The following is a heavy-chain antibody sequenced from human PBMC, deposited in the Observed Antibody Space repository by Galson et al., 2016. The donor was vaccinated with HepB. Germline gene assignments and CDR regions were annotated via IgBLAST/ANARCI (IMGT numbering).Heavy chain of an antibody. CDR3: ARGWYNNSSPCFDY. V-gene: IGHV3-48*02. D-gene: IGHD1-1*01. Sequence: SLRLSCAASGFTFSTYSMNWVRQAPGKGLEWVSYISSGSSTIYYADSVKGRFTISRDNAKNSLYLQMNSLRDEDTAVYYCARGWYNNSSPCFDYWGQGTLVTVSS. CDR2: ISSGSSTI. CDR1: GFTFSTYS. J-gene: IGHJ4*02.